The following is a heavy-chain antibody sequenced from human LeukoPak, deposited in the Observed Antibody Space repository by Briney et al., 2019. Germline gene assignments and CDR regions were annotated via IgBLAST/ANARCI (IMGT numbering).Heavy chain of an antibody. CDR3: ARGQYDYVWGSYRLDY. D-gene: IGHD3-16*02. V-gene: IGHV4-34*01. CDR2: INHSGST. CDR1: GGSFSGYY. J-gene: IGHJ4*02. Sequence: SETLSLTCAVYGGSFSGYYWSRLRQPPGKGLEWIGEINHSGSTNYNPSLKSRVTISVDTSKNQFSLKLSSVTAADTAVYYCARGQYDYVWGSYRLDYWGQGTLVTVSS.